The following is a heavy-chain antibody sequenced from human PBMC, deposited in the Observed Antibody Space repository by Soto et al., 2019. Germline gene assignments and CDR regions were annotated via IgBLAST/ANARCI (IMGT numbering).Heavy chain of an antibody. CDR2: IYHSGHK. V-gene: IGHV4-30-4*01. J-gene: IGHJ3*01. Sequence: SETLSLTCSVSGGSISSGDNYWSWIRQPPGKGLEFIGYIYHSGHKYYNPSLKSRVAISVDTSKIQFSLKLSSVTAADTAMYYCARVIWSGSFRRAFDFWGQGTLVTVSS. D-gene: IGHD3-3*01. CDR1: GGSISSGDNY. CDR3: ARVIWSGSFRRAFDF.